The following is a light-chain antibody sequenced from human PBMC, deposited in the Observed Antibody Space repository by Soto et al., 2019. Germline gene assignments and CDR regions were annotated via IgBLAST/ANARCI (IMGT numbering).Light chain of an antibody. CDR1: QTISSW. V-gene: IGKV1-5*03. J-gene: IGKJ1*01. CDR2: KAS. CDR3: QHYNSYSEA. Sequence: DIQMTQSPSTLSGSVGDRVTITCRASQTISSWLAWYQQKPGKAPKLLIYKASTLKSGVPSRFSGSGSGTEFTLTISSLHPDDFATYYCQHYNSYSEAFGQGTNVEIK.